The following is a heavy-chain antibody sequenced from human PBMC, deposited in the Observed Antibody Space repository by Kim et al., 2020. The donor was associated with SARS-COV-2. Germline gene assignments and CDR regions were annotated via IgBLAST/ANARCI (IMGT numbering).Heavy chain of an antibody. V-gene: IGHV1-2*02. CDR3: ARGPSTGAFDL. D-gene: IGHD4-17*01. J-gene: IGHJ4*02. CDR2: INPKNGGM. CDR1: GYYFSDYF. Sequence: ASVKVSCKVSGYYFSDYFIHWMRQAPGQGLEWLGWINPKNGGMVCAQTFQGRFTLTSDTSVTSVYMDLSGLRSDDTAIYYCARGPSTGAFDLWGQGTLVTVSS.